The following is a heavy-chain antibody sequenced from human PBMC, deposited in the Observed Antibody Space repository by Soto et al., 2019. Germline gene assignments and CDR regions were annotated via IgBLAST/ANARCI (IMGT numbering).Heavy chain of an antibody. J-gene: IGHJ3*02. CDR2: FYSGGST. V-gene: IGHV3-53*01. D-gene: IGHD2-15*01. CDR1: GFTVSSTY. Sequence: EVQLVESGGGLIQPGGSLRLSCAASGFTVSSTYMSWVRQAPGKGLECVSIFYSGGSTYYAESVKGRFTISRDISKNTLYLQMYSLRAEDTAVYYCARGGWDAFDIWGQGTMVTVSS. CDR3: ARGGWDAFDI.